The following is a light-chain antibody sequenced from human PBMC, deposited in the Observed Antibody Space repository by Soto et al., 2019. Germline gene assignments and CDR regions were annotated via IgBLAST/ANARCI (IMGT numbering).Light chain of an antibody. CDR2: DSS. J-gene: IGKJ5*01. V-gene: IGKV1-33*01. CDR1: QDINNY. CDR3: QQFDNLPFT. Sequence: DIQMTQSPSSLSASVGDRVTIICQASQDINNYLNWYQQKPGKAPKLLIYDSSNVAIGVPSRFSGSGYGTRVSFTISSLQPEEMATYYCQQFDNLPFTFGQGTRLEMK.